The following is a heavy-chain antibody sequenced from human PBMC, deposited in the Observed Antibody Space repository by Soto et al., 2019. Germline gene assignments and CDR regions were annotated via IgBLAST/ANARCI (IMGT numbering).Heavy chain of an antibody. Sequence: PGGSLRLSCAASGFTFSSYAMSWVRQAPGKGLEWVSAISGSGGSTYYADSVKGRFTISRDNSKNTLYLQMNSLRAEDTAVYYCAKPLKSVTTLRLLNDYWGQGTLVTVSS. V-gene: IGHV3-23*01. J-gene: IGHJ4*02. CDR1: GFTFSSYA. D-gene: IGHD4-17*01. CDR3: AKPLKSVTTLRLLNDY. CDR2: ISGSGGST.